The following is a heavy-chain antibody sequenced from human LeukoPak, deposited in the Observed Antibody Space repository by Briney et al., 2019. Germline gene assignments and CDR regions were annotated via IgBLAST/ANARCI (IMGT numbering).Heavy chain of an antibody. D-gene: IGHD3-3*01. V-gene: IGHV1-69*01. Sequence: GASVKVSCKASGGTFSSYAISWVRQAPGQGLEWMGGIIPIFGTANYAQKFQGRVTITADESTSTAYVELSSLRSEDTAVYYCARGYYDFWSGYYNWFDPWGQGTLVTVSS. J-gene: IGHJ5*02. CDR3: ARGYYDFWSGYYNWFDP. CDR2: IIPIFGTA. CDR1: GGTFSSYA.